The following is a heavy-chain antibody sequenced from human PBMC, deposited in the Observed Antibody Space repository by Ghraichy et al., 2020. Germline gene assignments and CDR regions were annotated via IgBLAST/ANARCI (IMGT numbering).Heavy chain of an antibody. J-gene: IGHJ4*02. V-gene: IGHV3-23*01. Sequence: GGSLRLSCAASGFAFTSYAMSWVRQAPGKGLEWVSAIDGSGGSTYYADSVKGRFTISRDKSKNTLNLQMNSLRAEDTAVYYCAKDTGDYYDSSGYYYLNYYFDYWGQGTLVTVSS. CDR2: IDGSGGST. D-gene: IGHD3-22*01. CDR3: AKDTGDYYDSSGYYYLNYYFDY. CDR1: GFAFTSYA.